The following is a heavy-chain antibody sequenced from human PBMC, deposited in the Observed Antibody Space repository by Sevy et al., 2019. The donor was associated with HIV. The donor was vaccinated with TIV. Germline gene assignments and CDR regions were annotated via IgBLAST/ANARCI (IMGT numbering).Heavy chain of an antibody. J-gene: IGHJ4*02. CDR1: GYTFTSYG. Sequence: ASVKVSCKASGYTFTSYGISWVRQAPGQGLEWMGWISAYNGNTNYAQKLQGRVTMTTDTSTSTAYMELRSLRSDDTAVYYCARGEGYYYEGDYFDYWGQGTLVTVSS. V-gene: IGHV1-18*01. CDR3: ARGEGYYYEGDYFDY. D-gene: IGHD3-22*01. CDR2: ISAYNGNT.